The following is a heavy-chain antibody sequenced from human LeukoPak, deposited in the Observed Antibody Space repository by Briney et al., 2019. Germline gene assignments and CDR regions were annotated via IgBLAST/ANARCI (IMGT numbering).Heavy chain of an antibody. CDR1: GGSFSDYY. CDR3: ASSHLYSSSWYLSGRFDF. CDR2: INHSGST. J-gene: IGHJ4*02. D-gene: IGHD6-13*01. V-gene: IGHV4-34*01. Sequence: PSETLSLTCAVYGGSFSDYYWTWIRQPPGKEQEWLGEINHSGSTNYNPSLKSRVSISIDTSKNHFSLQLSSVTAADTAVYYCASSHLYSSSWYLSGRFDFWGQGTLVTVSS.